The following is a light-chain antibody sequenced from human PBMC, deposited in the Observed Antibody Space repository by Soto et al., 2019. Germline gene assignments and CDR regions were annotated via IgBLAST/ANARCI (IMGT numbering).Light chain of an antibody. CDR2: GAS. V-gene: IGKV3-20*01. CDR1: QSVSSKY. Sequence: DIVLTQSPGTLSLSPGERATLSCRASQSVSSKYLAWYQQKPGQAPRVLIYGASIRATGIPERFSGGGSGTDFTLTITRLEPEDFAVYYCQQYYNWPPYTFGQGTRLQIK. J-gene: IGKJ2*01. CDR3: QQYYNWPPYT.